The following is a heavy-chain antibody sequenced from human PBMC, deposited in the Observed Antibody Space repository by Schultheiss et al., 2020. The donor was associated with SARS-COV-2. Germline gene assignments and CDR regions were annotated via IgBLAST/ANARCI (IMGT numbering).Heavy chain of an antibody. V-gene: IGHV3-23*01. CDR1: GFTFSNYG. Sequence: GGSLRLSCAASGFTFSNYGMTWVRQAPGKGLEWVSTISGDGSGTYYADSVTGRFTISRDNSKNTMYLQMNSLRAEDTAVYYCARDQGYAFDIWGQGTMVTVSS. CDR2: ISGDGSGT. J-gene: IGHJ3*02. CDR3: ARDQGYAFDI.